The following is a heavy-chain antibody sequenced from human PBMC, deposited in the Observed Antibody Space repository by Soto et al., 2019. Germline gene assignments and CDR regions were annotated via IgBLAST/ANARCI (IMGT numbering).Heavy chain of an antibody. V-gene: IGHV3-30*18. D-gene: IGHD6-19*01. CDR3: AKERRAGSGWYDY. Sequence: GGSLRLSCAASGFTFSSYGMHWVRQAPGKGLEWVAVISYDGSNKYYADSVKGRFTISRDNSKNTLYLQMNSLRADDTAVYYCAKERRAGSGWYDYWGQGTLVTVSS. CDR1: GFTFSSYG. J-gene: IGHJ4*02. CDR2: ISYDGSNK.